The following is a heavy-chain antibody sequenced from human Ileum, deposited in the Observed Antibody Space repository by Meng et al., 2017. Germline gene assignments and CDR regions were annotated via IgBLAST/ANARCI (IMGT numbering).Heavy chain of an antibody. V-gene: IGHV4-39*01. CDR1: GDSVSSGSYY. CDR2: VYFTGYT. J-gene: IGHJ4*02. Sequence: QLQLQESGPGLVKSPAPLPPTCTASGDSVSSGSYYWVWSRQPPGKALEWVGAVYFTGYTYYGPSLTGRGTISVDTSRNQFSLKLNSVTAADTALYFCARHGHFTPDKYYFDYWGQGTLVTVSS. D-gene: IGHD3-3*02. CDR3: ARHGHFTPDKYYFDY.